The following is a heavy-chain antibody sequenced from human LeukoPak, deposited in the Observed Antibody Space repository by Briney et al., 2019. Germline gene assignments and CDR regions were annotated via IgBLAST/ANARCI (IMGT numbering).Heavy chain of an antibody. Sequence: ASVKVSCKASGYTFTGYYMHWVRQAPGQGLERMGWINPNSGGTNYAQKFQGRVTMTRDTSISTAYMELSRLRSDDTAVYYCARTDYGDSSFDYWGQGTLVTVSS. D-gene: IGHD4-17*01. J-gene: IGHJ4*02. CDR3: ARTDYGDSSFDY. CDR1: GYTFTGYY. V-gene: IGHV1-2*02. CDR2: INPNSGGT.